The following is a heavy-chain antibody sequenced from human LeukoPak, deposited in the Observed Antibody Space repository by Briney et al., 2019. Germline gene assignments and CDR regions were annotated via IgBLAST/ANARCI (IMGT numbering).Heavy chain of an antibody. D-gene: IGHD6-19*01. CDR2: IYYSGST. V-gene: IGHV4-39*07. J-gene: IGHJ4*02. Sequence: SETLSLTCTVSGGSISSSSYYWGWIRQPPGKGLEWIGSIYYSGSTYYNPSLKSRVTISVDTSKNQFSLKLSSVTAADTAVYCCARVDQYSSGWYQNYWGQGTLVTVSS. CDR3: ARVDQYSSGWYQNY. CDR1: GGSISSSSYY.